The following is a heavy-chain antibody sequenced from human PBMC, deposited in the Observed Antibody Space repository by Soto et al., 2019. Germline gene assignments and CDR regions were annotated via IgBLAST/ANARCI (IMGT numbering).Heavy chain of an antibody. Sequence: SVKVSCKASGVTFSSYTISWVRQAPGQGLEWMGRIIPILVIANYAQKFQGRVTSTADKSTSTANMELSSLRSKNTAVYYCARSAYCSGGSCNLYPLYFQHWGQGTLVTVSS. CDR1: GVTFSSYT. CDR3: ARSAYCSGGSCNLYPLYFQH. V-gene: IGHV1-69*02. J-gene: IGHJ1*01. CDR2: IIPILVIA. D-gene: IGHD2-15*01.